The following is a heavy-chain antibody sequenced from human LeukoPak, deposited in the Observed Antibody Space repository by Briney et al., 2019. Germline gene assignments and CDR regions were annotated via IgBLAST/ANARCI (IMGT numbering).Heavy chain of an antibody. D-gene: IGHD6-19*01. Sequence: SVKVSCKASGGTFSSYAISWVRQAPGQGLEWMGRIIPIFGTANYAQKFQGRVTITTDESTSTAYMELSSLRSGDTAVYYCARDQGSGWYQNERPLHRGSFDYWGQGTLVTVSS. CDR3: ARDQGSGWYQNERPLHRGSFDY. CDR2: IIPIFGTA. CDR1: GGTFSSYA. J-gene: IGHJ4*02. V-gene: IGHV1-69*05.